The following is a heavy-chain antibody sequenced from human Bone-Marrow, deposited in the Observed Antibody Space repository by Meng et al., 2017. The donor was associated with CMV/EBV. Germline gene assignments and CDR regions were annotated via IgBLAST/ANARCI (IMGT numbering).Heavy chain of an antibody. CDR2: ISGSGGST. CDR3: ARAEERDYGMDV. V-gene: IGHV3-23*01. CDR1: GFTFSSYA. Sequence: GESLKISCAASGFTFSSYAMSWVRQAPGKGLEWVSAISGSGGSTYYADSVKGRFTISRDNSKNTLYLQMNSLRAEDTAVYYCARAEERDYGMDVWGQGTTVTVSS. J-gene: IGHJ6*02.